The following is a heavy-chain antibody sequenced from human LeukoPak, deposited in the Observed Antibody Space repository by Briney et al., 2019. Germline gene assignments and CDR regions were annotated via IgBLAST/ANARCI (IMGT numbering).Heavy chain of an antibody. Sequence: GGSLRLSCAASGFTFSSYGMHWVRQAPGKGLEWVAVIWYDGSNKYYADSVKGRFTISRDNSKNTLYLQMNSLRAEDTAVYYCAKDGSQSGYFDYWGQGTLVTVSS. J-gene: IGHJ4*02. CDR3: AKDGSQSGYFDY. CDR1: GFTFSSYG. CDR2: IWYDGSNK. D-gene: IGHD3-10*01. V-gene: IGHV3-30*02.